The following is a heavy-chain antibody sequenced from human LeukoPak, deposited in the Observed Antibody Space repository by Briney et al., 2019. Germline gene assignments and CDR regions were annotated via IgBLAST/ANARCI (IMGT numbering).Heavy chain of an antibody. CDR3: VRVLPYSGTQEYYFDS. J-gene: IGHJ4*02. CDR2: ISSSSRTI. CDR1: GFTFSSYS. D-gene: IGHD1-26*01. Sequence: GGSLRLSCAASGFTFSSYSMNWFRQAPGKGLEWVSYISSSSRTINYADSVQGRFTISRDNAKNSLYLQMNSLRAEDTAVYYCVRVLPYSGTQEYYFDSWGQGTQVTVSS. V-gene: IGHV3-48*04.